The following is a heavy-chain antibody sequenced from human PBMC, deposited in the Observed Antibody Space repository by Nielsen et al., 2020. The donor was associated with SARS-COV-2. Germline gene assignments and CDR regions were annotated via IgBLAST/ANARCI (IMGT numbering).Heavy chain of an antibody. D-gene: IGHD3-10*01. CDR1: GDSISSGDYY. CDR2: IYHSGST. CDR3: ARYYVSGMYGMDV. Sequence: SETLSLTCTVSGDSISSGDYYWSWIRQPPGKGLEWITYIYHSGSTYYNPSLKSRVSISVVTSKNQFSLNLSSVTAADTAMYYCARYYVSGMYGMDVWGPGTTVTVSS. V-gene: IGHV4-30-4*01. J-gene: IGHJ6*02.